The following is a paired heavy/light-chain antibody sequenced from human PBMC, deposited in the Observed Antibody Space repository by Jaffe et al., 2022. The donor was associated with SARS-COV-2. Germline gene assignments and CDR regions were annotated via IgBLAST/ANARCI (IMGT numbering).Light chain of an antibody. CDR3: QQCSNWPLT. V-gene: IGKV3-11*01. CDR1: QSVSKS. J-gene: IGKJ4*01. CDR2: DAS. Sequence: EIVLTQSPATLSLSPGERATLSCRASQSVSKSLAWYQQKPGQAPRLLINDASNRATGIPARFSGSGSGTDFTLTISSLEPEDFAVYYCQQCSNWPLTFGGGTKVEI.
Heavy chain of an antibody. CDR2: ISGSGATT. J-gene: IGHJ4*02. CDR3: AKGRGWYPNFDY. Sequence: EVQLVESGGGLVQSGGSLRLSCAASGFTFSNYPMNWVRQAPGKGLEWVSTISGSGATTLYADSVKGRFTISRDNSKNTMYLEMNSLRADDTAVYHCAKGRGWYPNFDYWGQGTLVTVSS. V-gene: IGHV3-23*04. D-gene: IGHD2-15*01. CDR1: GFTFSNYP.